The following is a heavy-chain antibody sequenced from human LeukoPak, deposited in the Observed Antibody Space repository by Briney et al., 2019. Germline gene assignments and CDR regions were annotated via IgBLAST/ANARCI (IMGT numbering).Heavy chain of an antibody. CDR3: AKDLSAAAGEDAFDI. V-gene: IGHV1-2*02. J-gene: IGHJ3*02. Sequence: ASVKVSCKASGYTFTGYYMHWVRQAPGQGLEWMGWINPNSGGTNYAQKFQGRVTMTRDTSISTAYMELSRLRSDDTAVYYCAKDLSAAAGEDAFDIWGQGTMVTVSS. D-gene: IGHD6-13*01. CDR2: INPNSGGT. CDR1: GYTFTGYY.